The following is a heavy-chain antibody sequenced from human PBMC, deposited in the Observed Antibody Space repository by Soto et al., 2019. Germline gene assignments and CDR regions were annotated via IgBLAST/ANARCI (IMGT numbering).Heavy chain of an antibody. D-gene: IGHD3-16*02. CDR2: ISGSGGST. V-gene: IGHV3-23*01. CDR1: GFTFSSYA. Sequence: EVQLLESGGGLVQPGGSLRLSCAASGFTFSSYAMSWVRQAPGKGLEWVSAISGSGGSTYYADSVKGRFTISRDNSKNTLYLQMNSLRAEDTAVYYCAADAPHDYVWGSYRYTGYFDYWGQGTLVPVSS. J-gene: IGHJ4*02. CDR3: AADAPHDYVWGSYRYTGYFDY.